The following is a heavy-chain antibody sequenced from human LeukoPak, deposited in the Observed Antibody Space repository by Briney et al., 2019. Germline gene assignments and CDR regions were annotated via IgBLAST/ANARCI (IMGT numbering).Heavy chain of an antibody. Sequence: GGSLRLSCSASGFTFSSYAMHWVRQAPGKGLEYVSAISSNGGSTYYADSVKGRFTISRDNSKNTLYLQMSSLRAEDTAVYYCAMVRGDGSYDYWDQGTLVTVSS. CDR2: ISSNGGST. CDR3: AMVRGDGSYDY. V-gene: IGHV3-64D*06. J-gene: IGHJ4*02. CDR1: GFTFSSYA. D-gene: IGHD3-10*01.